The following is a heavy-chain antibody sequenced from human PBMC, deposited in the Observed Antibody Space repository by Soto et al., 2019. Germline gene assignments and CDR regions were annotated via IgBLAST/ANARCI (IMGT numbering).Heavy chain of an antibody. CDR1: GFTFSSYA. J-gene: IGHJ6*03. D-gene: IGHD5-12*01. CDR3: ARDRQSEKGEDIVATIGYYYMDV. V-gene: IGHV3-64*01. CDR2: ISSNGGST. Sequence: GGSLRLSCAAPGFTFSSYAMHWVRQAPGKGLEYVSAISSNGGSTYYANSVKGRFTISRDNSKNTLYLQMGSLRAEDMAVYYCARDRQSEKGEDIVATIGYYYMDVWGKGTTVTVSS.